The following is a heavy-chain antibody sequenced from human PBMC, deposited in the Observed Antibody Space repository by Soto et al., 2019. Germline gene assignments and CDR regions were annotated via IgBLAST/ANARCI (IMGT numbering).Heavy chain of an antibody. Sequence: GGSMRLSSAAAGVTLSGSAMHWVRQASGKGLEWVGRIRSKANSYATAYAASVKGRFTISRDDSKNTAYLQMNSLKTEDTAVYYCTVNEASSSSVWGQGTLVTVSS. D-gene: IGHD6-6*01. CDR2: IRSKANSYAT. J-gene: IGHJ4*02. V-gene: IGHV3-73*01. CDR1: GVTLSGSA. CDR3: TVNEASSSSV.